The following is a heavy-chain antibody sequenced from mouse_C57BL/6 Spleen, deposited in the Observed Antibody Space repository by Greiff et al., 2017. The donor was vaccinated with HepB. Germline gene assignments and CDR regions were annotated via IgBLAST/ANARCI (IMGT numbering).Heavy chain of an antibody. J-gene: IGHJ2*01. V-gene: IGHV1-80*01. Sequence: QVQLQQSGAELVKPGASVKISCKASGYAFSSYWMNWVKQRPGKGLEWIGQIYPGDGDTNYNGKFKGKATLTADKSSSTAYMQLSSLTSEDSAVYFCARGGYDYDPFDYWGQGTTLTVSS. CDR2: IYPGDGDT. D-gene: IGHD2-4*01. CDR3: ARGGYDYDPFDY. CDR1: GYAFSSYW.